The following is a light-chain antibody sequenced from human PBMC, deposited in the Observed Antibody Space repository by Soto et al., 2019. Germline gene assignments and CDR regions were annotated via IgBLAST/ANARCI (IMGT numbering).Light chain of an antibody. J-gene: IGLJ1*01. CDR3: SSYTSSSFYV. CDR2: EVS. CDR1: SSDVGGYNY. V-gene: IGLV2-14*01. Sequence: QSVMTQPASVSVSPGQSITISCTGTSSDVGGYNYVSWNQQHPGNAPKLMIYEVSNRPSGVSNRSSGSKSGNTASLTISGLQAEDEADYYCSSYTSSSFYVVGTGTKVTVL.